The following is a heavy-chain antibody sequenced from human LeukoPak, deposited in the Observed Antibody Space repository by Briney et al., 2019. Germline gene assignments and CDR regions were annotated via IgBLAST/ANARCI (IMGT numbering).Heavy chain of an antibody. V-gene: IGHV1-69-2*01. CDR1: GYTFTDYY. Sequence: GASVKISCKVSGYTFTDYYMHWVQQAPGKGLEWMGLVDPEDGETIYAEKFQGRVTITADTSTDTAYMELSSLRSEDTAVYYCATEAPRPTSRVLEIWGQGQWSPSLQ. CDR2: VDPEDGET. D-gene: IGHD3-10*01. CDR3: ATEAPRPTSRVLEI. J-gene: IGHJ3*02.